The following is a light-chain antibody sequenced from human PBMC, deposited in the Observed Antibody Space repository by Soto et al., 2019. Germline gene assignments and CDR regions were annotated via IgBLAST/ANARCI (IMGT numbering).Light chain of an antibody. V-gene: IGLV1-44*01. CDR1: SSNIGSNT. J-gene: IGLJ3*02. Sequence: QSVLTQPPSASGTPEQRVTISCSGSSSNIGSNTVNWYQQLPGTAPKLLIYSNNQRPSGVPDRFSGSKSGTSASLAISGLHSEDEADYYCAAWDDSLNGWVFGGGTKLTVL. CDR3: AAWDDSLNGWV. CDR2: SNN.